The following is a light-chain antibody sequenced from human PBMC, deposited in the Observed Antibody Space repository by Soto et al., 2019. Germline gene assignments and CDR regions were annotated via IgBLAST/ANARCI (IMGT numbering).Light chain of an antibody. CDR2: GTS. V-gene: IGKV3-15*01. CDR3: QQYNNWPPLT. CDR1: QSVSSN. J-gene: IGKJ4*01. Sequence: EIVMTQSPATLSVSPGERATLFCRASQSVSSNLAWYQQKAGQAPRLLIYGTSTRATGIPARFSGSGSGTYFTPTISSLQSEDFAVYYCQQYNNWPPLTFGGGTKVEIK.